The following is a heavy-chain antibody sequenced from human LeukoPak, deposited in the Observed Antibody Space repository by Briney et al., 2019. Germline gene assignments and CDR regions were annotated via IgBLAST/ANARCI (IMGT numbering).Heavy chain of an antibody. J-gene: IGHJ4*02. Sequence: PGGSLRLSCAASGFTFSSYWMSWVGQAPGKGLEGVAHIKQDGREKYYVDSVKGRFTISRDNANNSLYLQMNSLRAEDTAVYYCARKAAIGVWGQGTLVTVSS. V-gene: IGHV3-7*01. CDR2: IKQDGREK. D-gene: IGHD2-2*01. CDR3: ARKAAIGV. CDR1: GFTFSSYW.